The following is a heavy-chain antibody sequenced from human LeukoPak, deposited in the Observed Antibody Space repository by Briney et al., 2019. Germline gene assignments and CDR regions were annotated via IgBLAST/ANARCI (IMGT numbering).Heavy chain of an antibody. CDR3: VRDSYTNTWHFQNEDY. D-gene: IGHD2-2*02. V-gene: IGHV3-48*03. CDR1: GFTFSSYE. J-gene: IGHJ4*02. CDR2: ISCSGSTI. Sequence: GGSLRLSCEASGFTFSSYEMSWVRQAPGKGLEWVSYISCSGSTIYYADSVKGRFTISRDNARNSLFLQMNSLRAEDTAVYYCVRDSYTNTWHFQNEDYWGQGTLVTVSS.